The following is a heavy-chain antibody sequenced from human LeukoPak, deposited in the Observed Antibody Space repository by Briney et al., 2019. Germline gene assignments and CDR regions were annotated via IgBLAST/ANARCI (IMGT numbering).Heavy chain of an antibody. D-gene: IGHD3-3*01. CDR3: ARARRFLEWSTYYFDY. V-gene: IGHV3-48*01. CDR1: GFTFSSYS. J-gene: IGHJ4*02. CDR2: IISSSSTI. Sequence: PGGSLRLSCAASGFTFSSYSMNWVRQAPGKGLEWVSYIISSSSTIYYADSVKGRFTISRDNAKNSLYLQMNSLRAEDTAVYYCARARRFLEWSTYYFDYWGQGTLVTVSP.